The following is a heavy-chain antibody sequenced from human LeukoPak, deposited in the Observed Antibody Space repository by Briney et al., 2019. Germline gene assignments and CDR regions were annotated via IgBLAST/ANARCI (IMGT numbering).Heavy chain of an antibody. CDR3: ARDSGFWLY. Sequence: SQTLSLTCTLSGGSISSDSYYWGWSRQPPGKGLEWIGNIYSEGDTSFNPSLKSRITMSVDTSKNQFSLKLNSVTAADTAVYFCARDSGFWLYWGQGTLVSVSS. J-gene: IGHJ4*02. CDR2: IYSEGDT. D-gene: IGHD3-22*01. CDR1: GGSISSDSYY. V-gene: IGHV4-39*07.